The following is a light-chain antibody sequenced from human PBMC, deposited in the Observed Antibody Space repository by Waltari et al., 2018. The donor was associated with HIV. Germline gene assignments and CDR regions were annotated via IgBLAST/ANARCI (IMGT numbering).Light chain of an antibody. J-gene: IGLJ3*02. CDR3: AAWDDSLSCV. CDR2: SNN. CDR1: NSNIGSNT. V-gene: IGLV1-44*01. Sequence: QSVLTQPPSASGTPGQGVSISCSGSNSNIGSNTVNWYRQRPGTAPKLLIYSNNQRPSGVPDRFSGSKSGTAASLAISGLQSEDEADYYCAAWDDSLSCVFGRGTKLTVL.